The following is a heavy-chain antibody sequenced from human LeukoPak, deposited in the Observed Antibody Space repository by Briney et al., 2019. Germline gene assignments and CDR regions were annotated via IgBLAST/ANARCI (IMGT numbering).Heavy chain of an antibody. Sequence: GESLKISCKGSGYSFTSYWIGWVRQMPGKGLEWMGIIYPGDSDTRYSPSFQGQVTISADKSISTAYLQWSSLKASDTAMYYCARDSSIAAAGTGWFDPWGQGTLVTVSS. CDR1: GYSFTSYW. V-gene: IGHV5-51*01. J-gene: IGHJ5*02. D-gene: IGHD6-13*01. CDR2: IYPGDSDT. CDR3: ARDSSIAAAGTGWFDP.